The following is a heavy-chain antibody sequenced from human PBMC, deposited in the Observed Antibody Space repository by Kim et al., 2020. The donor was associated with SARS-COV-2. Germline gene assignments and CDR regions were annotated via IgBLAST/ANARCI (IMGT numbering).Heavy chain of an antibody. V-gene: IGHV3-30-3*01. CDR2: ISYDGSNK. J-gene: IGHJ4*02. Sequence: GGSLRLSCAASGFTFSSYAMHWVRQAPGKGLEWVAVISYDGSNKYYADSVKGRFTISRDNSKNTLYLQMNSLRAEDTAVYYCAREGPTSMFDYWGQGTLV. CDR3: AREGPTSMFDY. CDR1: GFTFSSYA.